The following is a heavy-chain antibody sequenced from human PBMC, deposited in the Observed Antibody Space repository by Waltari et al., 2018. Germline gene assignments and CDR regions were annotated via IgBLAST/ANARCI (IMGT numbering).Heavy chain of an antibody. D-gene: IGHD2-15*01. J-gene: IGHJ4*02. Sequence: QVQLVESGGGVVQPGGSLRLSCAASGFTFSSYGMHWVRQAPGKGLEWVAFIRYDGSNKYYADSVKGRFTISRDNSKNTLYLQMNSLRAEDTAVYYCAKDMDCSGGSCYALGYWGQGTLVTVSS. CDR3: AKDMDCSGGSCYALGY. V-gene: IGHV3-30*02. CDR2: IRYDGSNK. CDR1: GFTFSSYG.